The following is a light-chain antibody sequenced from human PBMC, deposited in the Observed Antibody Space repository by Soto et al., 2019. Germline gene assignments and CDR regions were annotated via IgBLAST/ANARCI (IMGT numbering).Light chain of an antibody. CDR2: GAS. V-gene: IGKV3-15*01. J-gene: IGKJ2*01. Sequence: EIVITKSPATLSVSPGERATLSCRASQSVSSNLAWYQQKPGQAPRLLIYGASTRATGIPARFSDSGSGTEFTLTISSLQSEDFAVYYCQQYNNLPRTFGQGTKLEIK. CDR3: QQYNNLPRT. CDR1: QSVSSN.